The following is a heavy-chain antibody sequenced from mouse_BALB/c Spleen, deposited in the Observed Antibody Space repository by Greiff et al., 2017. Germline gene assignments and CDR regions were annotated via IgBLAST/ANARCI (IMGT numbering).Heavy chain of an antibody. J-gene: IGHJ2*01. CDR2: IDPANGNT. V-gene: IGHV14-3*02. CDR3: GTTAPGY. D-gene: IGHD1-2*01. CDR1: GFNIKDTY. Sequence: VQLQQSGAELVKPGASVKLSCTASGFNIKDTYMLWVKPRLEQGLEWIGRIDPANGNTKYDPNFQGKATITADTSSNTAYLQLSSLTSEATAVSYCGTTAPGYWGQGTTLTVSS.